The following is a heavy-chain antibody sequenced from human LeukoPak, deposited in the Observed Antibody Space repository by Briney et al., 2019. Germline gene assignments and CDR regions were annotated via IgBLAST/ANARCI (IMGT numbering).Heavy chain of an antibody. CDR2: ISNSGGST. CDR3: AIGGIYDSSGYFDY. Sequence: GGSLRLSCAASGFSFSTYAMSWVRQAPGKRLEWVSGISNSGGSTYYADSVKGRFTISRDDSKNTLYLQMNSLRAEDTAVYYCAIGGIYDSSGYFDYWGQGTLVTVSS. CDR1: GFSFSTYA. J-gene: IGHJ4*02. V-gene: IGHV3-23*01. D-gene: IGHD3-22*01.